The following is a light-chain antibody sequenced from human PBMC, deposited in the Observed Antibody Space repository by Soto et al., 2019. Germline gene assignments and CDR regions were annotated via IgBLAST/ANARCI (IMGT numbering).Light chain of an antibody. CDR2: DGS. Sequence: QSALTQPASVSGSPGQSITISCTGTSSDVGGYNYVSWYQQHPGKAPKLVIYDGSNRPSGVSNRFSGSKSGDTASLTISGLQAEDEADYYCSSYTSSTSYVFGTGTKLTVL. J-gene: IGLJ1*01. V-gene: IGLV2-14*03. CDR3: SSYTSSTSYV. CDR1: SSDVGGYNY.